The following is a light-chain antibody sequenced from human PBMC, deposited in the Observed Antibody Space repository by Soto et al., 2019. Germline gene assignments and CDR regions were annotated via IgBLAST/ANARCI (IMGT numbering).Light chain of an antibody. V-gene: IGLV2-11*01. J-gene: IGLJ1*01. CDR3: CSYAGTPYV. CDR1: SSDVGGYNS. CDR2: DVN. Sequence: QSALTQLRSVSGSPGQSVTISCTGASSDVGGYNSVSWYQQHPVKAPKLMIYDVNKRPSGVPDRFSGSKSGNTASLTISGLQTEDEADYYCCSYAGTPYVFGTGTKVTVL.